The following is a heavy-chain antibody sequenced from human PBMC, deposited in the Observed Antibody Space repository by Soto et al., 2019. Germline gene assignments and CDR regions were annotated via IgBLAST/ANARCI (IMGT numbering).Heavy chain of an antibody. J-gene: IGHJ5*02. CDR3: AKHSSSEYNWFDP. D-gene: IGHD6-6*01. CDR1: GFTFSSYG. V-gene: IGHV3-30*18. CDR2: ISYDGSNK. Sequence: QVQLVESGGGVVQPGRSLRLSCAASGFTFSSYGMHWVRQAPGKGLEWVAVISYDGSNKYYADSVKGRFTISRDNSKNKLYLQMNSLRAEDTAVYYCAKHSSSEYNWFDPWGQGTLVTVSS.